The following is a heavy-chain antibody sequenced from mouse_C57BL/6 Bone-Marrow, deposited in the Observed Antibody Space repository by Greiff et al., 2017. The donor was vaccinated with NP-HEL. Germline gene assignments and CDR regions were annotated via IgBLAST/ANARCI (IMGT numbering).Heavy chain of an antibody. Sequence: QVQLQQPGAELVKPGASVKLSCKASGYTFTSYWMHWVKQRPGQGLEWIGMIHPNSGSTNYNEKFKSKATLTVDKSSSTAYMQLSSLTSEDSAVYYCAKGGYYGSSYVNWYFDVWGTGTTVTVSS. V-gene: IGHV1-64*01. CDR1: GYTFTSYW. CDR3: AKGGYYGSSYVNWYFDV. CDR2: IHPNSGST. D-gene: IGHD1-1*01. J-gene: IGHJ1*03.